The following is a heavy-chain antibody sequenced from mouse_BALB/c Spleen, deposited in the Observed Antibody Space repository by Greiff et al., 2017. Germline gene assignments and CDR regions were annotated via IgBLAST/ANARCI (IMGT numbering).Heavy chain of an antibody. V-gene: IGHV14-3*02. CDR1: GFNIKDTY. D-gene: IGHD1-1*01. CDR2: IDPANGNT. Sequence: VQLQQSGAELVKPGASVKLSCTASGFNIKDTYMHWVKQRPEQGLEWIGRIDPANGNTKYDPKFQGKATITADTSSNTAYLQLSSLTSEDTAVYYGARCYYGSSSYWYFDVWGAGTTVTVSS. CDR3: ARCYYGSSSYWYFDV. J-gene: IGHJ1*01.